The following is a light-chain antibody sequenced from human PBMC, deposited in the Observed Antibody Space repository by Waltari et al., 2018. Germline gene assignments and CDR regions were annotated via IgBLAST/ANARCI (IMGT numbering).Light chain of an antibody. V-gene: IGLV3-25*03. J-gene: IGLJ3*02. Sequence: SYELTQPPSVSVSPGQTARITCSGDALPKQYAYWYQQKPGQAPILVRYKDSERPSGIPERFSGSSSGTIVTLTISGVQAEDEADYYCQSADTSGSRWVFGGGTKLTVL. CDR1: ALPKQY. CDR2: KDS. CDR3: QSADTSGSRWV.